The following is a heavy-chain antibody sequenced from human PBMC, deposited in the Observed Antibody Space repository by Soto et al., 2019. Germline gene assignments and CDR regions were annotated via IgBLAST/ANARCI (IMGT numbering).Heavy chain of an antibody. J-gene: IGHJ4*02. CDR2: ISSANAYI. Sequence: ESLKISCVASGFTFSSYSVNWVRQAPGMGLEWVSSISSANAYIYYADSVKGRFTISRDNAKNSLFLQMSSLRGEDTAIYYCARTWIRFGPNDYWGQGAPVTVSS. D-gene: IGHD3-16*01. CDR3: ARTWIRFGPNDY. V-gene: IGHV3-21*01. CDR1: GFTFSSYS.